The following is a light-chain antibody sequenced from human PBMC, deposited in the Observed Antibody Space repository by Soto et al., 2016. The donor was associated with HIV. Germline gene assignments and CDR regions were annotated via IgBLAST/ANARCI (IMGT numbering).Light chain of an antibody. CDR3: QQSYSDPTWT. V-gene: IGKV1-39*01. CDR1: QSISTY. J-gene: IGKJ1*01. Sequence: DIQMTQSPSSLSASVGDRVTITCRASQSISTYLNWYQQKPGKAPKLLIYAASTLQSGVPSRFGGSGSGTDFTLTTSSLQPEDFTTYYCQQSYSDPTWTFGQGPRWK. CDR2: AAS.